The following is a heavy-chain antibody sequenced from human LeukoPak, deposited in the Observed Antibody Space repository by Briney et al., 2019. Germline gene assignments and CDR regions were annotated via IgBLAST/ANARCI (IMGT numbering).Heavy chain of an antibody. Sequence: GGSLRLSCAASGFTFNNAWMNWVRQAPGKGLEWVSYISSSSSTIYYADSVKGRFTISRDNAKNSLYLQMNSLRAEDTAVYYCARDSRGTGTTYWGQGTLVTVSS. V-gene: IGHV3-48*04. CDR2: ISSSSSTI. J-gene: IGHJ4*02. CDR3: ARDSRGTGTTY. CDR1: GFTFNNAW. D-gene: IGHD1-1*01.